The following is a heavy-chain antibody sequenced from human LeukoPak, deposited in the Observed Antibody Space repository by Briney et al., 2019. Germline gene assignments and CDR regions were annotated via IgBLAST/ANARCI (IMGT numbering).Heavy chain of an antibody. D-gene: IGHD1-1*01. V-gene: IGHV1-69*13. Sequence: GASVKLSCKASGGTFSSFAISWVRQAPGQGLEWMGGIIPIFGTANYAQKFQGRVTITADESTSTAYMELSSLRSEDTAVYYCARGGIVQLETEYYFDYWGQGTLVTVSS. CDR1: GGTFSSFA. J-gene: IGHJ4*02. CDR2: IIPIFGTA. CDR3: ARGGIVQLETEYYFDY.